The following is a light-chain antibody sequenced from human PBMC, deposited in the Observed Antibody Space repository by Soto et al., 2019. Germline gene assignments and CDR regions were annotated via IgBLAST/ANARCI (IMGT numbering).Light chain of an antibody. CDR3: LLSYSGARLVV. CDR2: DTT. Sequence: QAEVTQEPSLPVSPGGTVSLTCGSNTGAVTSGHYPYWFQQKPGQAPRTLIYDTTNRQSWTPVRFSGSLLGGKAALTLSGSQPEDEADYYCLLSYSGARLVVFGGGTKVTVL. CDR1: TGAVTSGHY. V-gene: IGLV7-46*01. J-gene: IGLJ2*01.